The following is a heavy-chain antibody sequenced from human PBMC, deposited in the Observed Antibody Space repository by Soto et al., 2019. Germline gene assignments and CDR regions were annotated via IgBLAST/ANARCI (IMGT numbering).Heavy chain of an antibody. CDR1: GFTFSTYW. CDR2: IKQDGGEK. V-gene: IGHV3-7*01. Sequence: PGGSLRLFCATSGFTFSTYWMTWVRQAPGKGLEWVANIKQDGGEKYYVDSVKGRFTISRDNARNSLFLQMDSLRAEDTAVYYCARPAKGYCTTTSTSCPFYFDFWGQGALVTVSS. D-gene: IGHD2-8*01. J-gene: IGHJ4*02. CDR3: ARPAKGYCTTTSTSCPFYFDF.